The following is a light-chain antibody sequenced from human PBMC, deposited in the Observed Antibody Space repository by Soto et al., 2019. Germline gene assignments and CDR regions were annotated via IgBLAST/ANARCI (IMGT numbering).Light chain of an antibody. CDR1: QSVTSSY. CDR2: DAS. J-gene: IGKJ2*02. V-gene: IGKV3-20*01. CDR3: QQYGSSPST. Sequence: EIVLTQSPGTLSLSPGERATLSCRASQSVTSSYLAWYQQKPGQAPRLLIYDASSRATGIPDRFSGSGSGTDFTLTISRLEPEAFAVYYCQQYGSSPSTFGQGTKLEIK.